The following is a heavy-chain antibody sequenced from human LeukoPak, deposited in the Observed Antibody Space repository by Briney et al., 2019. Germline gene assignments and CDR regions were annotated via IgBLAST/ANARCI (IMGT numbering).Heavy chain of an antibody. CDR1: GFTLSSYW. Sequence: GGSLRLSCATSGFTLSSYWMHWVRQVPGKGQEWLSRINNDGGSTSYAASVKGRFTISRDNAKNTLYLRMNSLRAEDTAIYYCARKPLSGGYGWTIDYWGQGTLVIVSS. V-gene: IGHV3-74*01. CDR2: INNDGGST. D-gene: IGHD5-12*01. CDR3: ARKPLSGGYGWTIDY. J-gene: IGHJ4*02.